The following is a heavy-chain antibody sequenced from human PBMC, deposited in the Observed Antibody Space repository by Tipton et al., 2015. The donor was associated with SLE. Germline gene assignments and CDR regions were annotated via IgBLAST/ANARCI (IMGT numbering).Heavy chain of an antibody. D-gene: IGHD1-26*01. Sequence: SLRLSCAASGFTFSNAWMSWVRQAPGKGLEWVGRIKSKTDGGTTDYAAPVKGRFTISRDDSKNTLYLQMNSLKTEDTAVYYCARDLSGSYLDYWGQGTLVTVSS. J-gene: IGHJ4*02. CDR1: GFTFSNAW. V-gene: IGHV3-15*01. CDR3: ARDLSGSYLDY. CDR2: IKSKTDGGTT.